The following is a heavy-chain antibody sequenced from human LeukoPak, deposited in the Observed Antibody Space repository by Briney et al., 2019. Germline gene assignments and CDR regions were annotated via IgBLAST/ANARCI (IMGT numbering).Heavy chain of an antibody. V-gene: IGHV3-7*01. D-gene: IGHD6-6*01. Sequence: GGSLRLSCAASGFTFSGYWMTWVRQAPGTGLEWVTYMDEDGSEIYYVDSVKGRFTISRDNGKNSLYLQMNSLRADDTAVYYCARGVYAFDVWGQGTMVTVSS. CDR2: MDEDGSEI. J-gene: IGHJ3*01. CDR3: ARGVYAFDV. CDR1: GFTFSGYW.